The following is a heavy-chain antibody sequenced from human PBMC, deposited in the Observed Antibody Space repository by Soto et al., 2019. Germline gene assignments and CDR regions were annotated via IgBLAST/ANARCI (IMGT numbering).Heavy chain of an antibody. V-gene: IGHV3-15*01. CDR1: GFTFSNAW. J-gene: IGHJ4*02. CDR2: IKSKTDGGTT. D-gene: IGHD6-19*01. CDR3: TTTPSLIAVAGTFDY. Sequence: GGSLRLSCAASGFTFSNAWMSWVRLAPGKGLEWVGRIKSKTDGGTTDYAAPVKGRFTISRDDSKNTLYLQMNSLKTEDTAVYYCTTTPSLIAVAGTFDYWGQGTLVTVSS.